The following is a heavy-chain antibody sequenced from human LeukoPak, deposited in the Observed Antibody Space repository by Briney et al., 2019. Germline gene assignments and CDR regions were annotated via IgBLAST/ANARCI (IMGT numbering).Heavy chain of an antibody. CDR1: GGSFSGYY. CDR3: ARVSRGYSGYDFDY. CDR2: INHSGST. Sequence: SETLSLTCAVYGGSFSGYYWSWIRQPPGKGLEWIGEINHSGSTNYNPSLKSRVTISVDTSKNQFSLKLSSVTAADTAVYYCARVSRGYSGYDFDYWGQGTLVTVSS. J-gene: IGHJ4*02. D-gene: IGHD5-12*01. V-gene: IGHV4-34*01.